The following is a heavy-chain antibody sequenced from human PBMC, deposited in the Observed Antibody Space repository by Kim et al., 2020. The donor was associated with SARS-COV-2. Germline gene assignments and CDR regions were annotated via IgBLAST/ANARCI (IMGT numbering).Heavy chain of an antibody. D-gene: IGHD3-10*01. CDR3: VKDLGAMSGT. J-gene: IGHJ5*02. CDR2: ST. V-gene: IGHV3-64D*09. Sequence: STYNTKSLKGRFTISRDNSTNILYLQMSTLRPEDTAVSYCVKDLGAMSGTWGQGTLVTVSS.